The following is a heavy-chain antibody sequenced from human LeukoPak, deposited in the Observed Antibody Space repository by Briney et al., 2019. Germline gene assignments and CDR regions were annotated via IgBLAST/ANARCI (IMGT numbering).Heavy chain of an antibody. CDR2: ISWNSGSI. CDR3: AKDGFDP. Sequence: GGSLRLSCAASGFTFDDYALNWFGQAPGKGLEWVSGISWNSGSIGYADSVKGRFTISRDNAKNSLYLQMNSLRAEDTALYYCAKDGFDPWGQGTLVTVSS. J-gene: IGHJ5*02. V-gene: IGHV3-9*01. CDR1: GFTFDDYA.